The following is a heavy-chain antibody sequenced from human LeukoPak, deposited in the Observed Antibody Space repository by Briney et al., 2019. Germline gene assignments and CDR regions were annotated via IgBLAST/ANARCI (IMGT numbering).Heavy chain of an antibody. V-gene: IGHV4-4*07. J-gene: IGHJ6*03. CDR3: ARVGSYFENYYYMDV. CDR1: GGSISSYY. D-gene: IGHD3-10*01. Sequence: PSETLSLTCTVSGGSISSYYWSWIRQPAGKGLEWIGRIYTSGSTNYNPSLKSRVTMSVDTSKNQFSLKLSSVTAADTAVYYCARVGSYFENYYYMDVWGKGTTVTVSS. CDR2: IYTSGST.